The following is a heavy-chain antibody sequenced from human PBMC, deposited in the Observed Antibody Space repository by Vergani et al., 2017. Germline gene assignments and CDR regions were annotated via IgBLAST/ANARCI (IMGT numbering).Heavy chain of an antibody. CDR2: IIPIFGTA. Sequence: QVQLVQSGAEVKKPGASVKVSCKASGGTFSSYAISWVRQAPGQGLKWMGGIIPIFGTANYAQKFQGRVTITADEATSTAYMELSSLRSEDTAVYYCARGPPPRYNWTYGKSFDYWGQGTLVTVSS. D-gene: IGHD1-7*01. V-gene: IGHV1-69*13. CDR3: ARGPPPRYNWTYGKSFDY. J-gene: IGHJ4*02. CDR1: GGTFSSYA.